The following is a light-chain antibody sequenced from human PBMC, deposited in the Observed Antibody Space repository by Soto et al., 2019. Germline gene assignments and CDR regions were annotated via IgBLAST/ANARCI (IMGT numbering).Light chain of an antibody. J-gene: IGLJ1*01. V-gene: IGLV2-14*01. Sequence: QSVLTQPASVSGSPGQSITISCTGTNSDGGGYNSVSWYQQHPDKAPKLMIYEVSSRPSGVSGRFSGFKSGNTASLTISGLQSEDEADYYCSSYTTSSTLVFGTGTKVTVL. CDR1: NSDGGGYNS. CDR3: SSYTTSSTLV. CDR2: EVS.